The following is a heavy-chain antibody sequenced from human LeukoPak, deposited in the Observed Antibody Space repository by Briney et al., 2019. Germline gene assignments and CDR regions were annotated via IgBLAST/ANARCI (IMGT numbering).Heavy chain of an antibody. J-gene: IGHJ3*02. CDR3: ARGDYDILAGYYMEAFDI. V-gene: IGHV3-66*01. CDR1: GFTVSSNY. CDR2: IYSGGST. D-gene: IGHD3-9*01. Sequence: GGSLRLSFAASGFTVSSNYMSWVRQAPGKGLEWVSVIYSGGSTYYADSVKGRFTISRDNSKNTLYLQMNSLRAEDTAVYYCARGDYDILAGYYMEAFDIWGQGTMVTVSS.